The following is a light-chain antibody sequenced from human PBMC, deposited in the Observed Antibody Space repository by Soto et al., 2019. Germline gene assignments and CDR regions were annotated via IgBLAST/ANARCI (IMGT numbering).Light chain of an antibody. CDR1: SSDVGSYNL. J-gene: IGLJ3*02. V-gene: IGLV2-23*02. Sequence: QSALTQPASVSGSPGQSITISCTGTSSDVGSYNLVSWYQQHPGKAPKLMIYEVSKRPSGVSNRFSGSKSGNTASLTISGVQAEDEADYSCCSYAGSSTWVFGGGTKLTVL. CDR2: EVS. CDR3: CSYAGSSTWV.